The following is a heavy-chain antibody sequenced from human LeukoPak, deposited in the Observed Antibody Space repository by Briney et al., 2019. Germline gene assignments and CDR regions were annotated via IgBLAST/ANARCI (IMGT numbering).Heavy chain of an antibody. D-gene: IGHD3-10*01. CDR2: ISSSGSTI. Sequence: TGGSLRLSCAASGFTFSDYYMSWIRQAPGKGLEWVSYISSSGSTIYYADSVKGRFTISRDNAKNSLYLQMNSLRAEDTAVYYCARDPPLYGSGSYGAFDIWGQGTMVTVSS. CDR3: ARDPPLYGSGSYGAFDI. V-gene: IGHV3-11*04. J-gene: IGHJ3*02. CDR1: GFTFSDYY.